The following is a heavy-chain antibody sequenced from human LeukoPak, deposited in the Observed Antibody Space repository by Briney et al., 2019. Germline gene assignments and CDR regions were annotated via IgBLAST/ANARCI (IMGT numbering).Heavy chain of an antibody. CDR1: GYTFTSYY. CDR3: ARDRLGHWGEAFDF. J-gene: IGHJ3*01. Sequence: ASVKVSCKASGYTFTSYYMHWVRQAPGQGLEWMGMIDPSSGSTTYTQNFQGRVIMTMDTSTSTVYMKVSSLTSEDTAVYYCARDRLGHWGEAFDFWGQGTMVTVSS. V-gene: IGHV1-46*01. CDR2: IDPSSGST. D-gene: IGHD3-16*01.